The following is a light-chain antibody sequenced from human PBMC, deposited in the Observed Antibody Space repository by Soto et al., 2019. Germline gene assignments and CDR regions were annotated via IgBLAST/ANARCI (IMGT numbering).Light chain of an antibody. V-gene: IGLV1-40*01. Sequence: QSVLTQPPSVSGAPGQRVTISCTGSSSNIGADYHVHWYQQLPGTAPKLLIYGNNNRPSGVPDRFSGSKSGTSVSLAITGLQAEDEADYYCQSYDSSLSGWVFGGGTQLTVL. CDR1: SSNIGADYH. J-gene: IGLJ3*02. CDR3: QSYDSSLSGWV. CDR2: GNN.